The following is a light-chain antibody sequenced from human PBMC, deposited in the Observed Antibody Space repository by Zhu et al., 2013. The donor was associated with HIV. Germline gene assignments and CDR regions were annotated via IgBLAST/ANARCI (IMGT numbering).Light chain of an antibody. CDR2: DDS. CDR3: QVWDRISDHWV. Sequence: SYELTQPPSVSVAPGKTARITCGGNNIGSKSVHWYQQNPGQAPVLVVYDDSDWPSGIPERFSGSNSGNTATLTISRVEAGDEADYYCQVWDRISDHWVFGGGTKLTVL. J-gene: IGLJ3*02. V-gene: IGLV3-21*03. CDR1: NIGSKS.